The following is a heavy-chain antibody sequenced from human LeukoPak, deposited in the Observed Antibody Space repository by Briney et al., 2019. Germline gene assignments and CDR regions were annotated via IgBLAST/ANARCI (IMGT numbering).Heavy chain of an antibody. D-gene: IGHD3-3*01. CDR3: ARAKYDFWSGYYTWWFDP. CDR2: IYYSGST. J-gene: IGHJ5*02. V-gene: IGHV4-59*01. CDR1: GGSISSYY. Sequence: SETLSLTCTVSGGSISSYYWSWIRQPPGKGLEWIGYIYYSGSTNYNPSLKSRVTTSVDTSKNQFSLKLSSVTAADTAVYYCARAKYDFWSGYYTWWFDPWGQGTLVTVSS.